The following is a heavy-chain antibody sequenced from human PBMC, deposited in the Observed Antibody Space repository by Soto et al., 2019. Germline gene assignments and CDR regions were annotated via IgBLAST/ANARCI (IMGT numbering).Heavy chain of an antibody. CDR2: ISGSGGST. J-gene: IGHJ4*02. Sequence: GGSLRLSCAASGFTFSSYAMSWVHQAPGKGLEWVSAISGSGGSTYYADSVKGRFTISRDNSKNTLYLQMNSLRAEDTAVYYCAKDGVSGSYPDWGQGTLVTVSS. V-gene: IGHV3-23*01. D-gene: IGHD1-26*01. CDR1: GFTFSSYA. CDR3: AKDGVSGSYPD.